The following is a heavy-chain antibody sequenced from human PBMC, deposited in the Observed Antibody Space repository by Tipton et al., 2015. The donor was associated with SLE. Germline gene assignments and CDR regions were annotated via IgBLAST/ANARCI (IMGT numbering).Heavy chain of an antibody. CDR3: ARYSRGSLDS. J-gene: IGHJ4*02. V-gene: IGHV3-74*01. D-gene: IGHD1-26*01. Sequence: SLRLSCAASGFSFSNYWIHWVRQVPGKGLVWVSHIDSDGGTTSYADSVKGRFTSSRDNAKSTLYLQMNSLRAEDTAVYYCARYSRGSLDSWGQGTLVTVSS. CDR1: GFSFSNYW. CDR2: IDSDGGTT.